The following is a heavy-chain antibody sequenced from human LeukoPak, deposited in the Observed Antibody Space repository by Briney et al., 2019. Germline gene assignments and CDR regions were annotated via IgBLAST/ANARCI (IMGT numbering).Heavy chain of an antibody. D-gene: IGHD4-17*01. CDR2: INHSGST. CDR1: GGSFSGYY. V-gene: IGHV4-34*01. J-gene: IGHJ4*02. Sequence: PSETLSLTCAVYGGSFSGYYWSWIRQPPGKGLEWIGEINHSGSTNYNPSLKSRVTISVDTPKNQFSLKLSSVTAADTAVYYCARDIYGDYHFDYWGQGTLVTVSS. CDR3: ARDIYGDYHFDY.